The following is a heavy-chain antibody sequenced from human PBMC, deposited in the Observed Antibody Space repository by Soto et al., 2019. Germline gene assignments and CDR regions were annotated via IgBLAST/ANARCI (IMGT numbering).Heavy chain of an antibody. D-gene: IGHD3-22*01. CDR2: ISGSGGGTT. V-gene: IGHV3-15*01. Sequence: GGSLRLSCAASGFIFSSYAMSWVRQAPGKGLEWVSAISGSGGGTTDFAAPVKGRFAISRDDSKDMVYLQMNSLKTEDTGIYYFTTDSYSTMIVVRFDYWGHGTLVTVSS. CDR3: TTDSYSTMIVVRFDY. J-gene: IGHJ4*01. CDR1: GFIFSSYA.